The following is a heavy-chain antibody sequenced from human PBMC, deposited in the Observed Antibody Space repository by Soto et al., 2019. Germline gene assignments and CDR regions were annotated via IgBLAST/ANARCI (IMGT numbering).Heavy chain of an antibody. CDR2: FDPEDGET. V-gene: IGHV1-24*01. CDR1: GYTLTELS. CDR3: ATSDVYCSGGSCHPLGAFDI. D-gene: IGHD2-15*01. Sequence: ASVKVSCKVSGYTLTELSMHWVRQAPGKGLEWMGGFDPEDGETIYAQKFQGRVTMTEDTSTDTAYMELSSLRSEDTAVYYCATSDVYCSGGSCHPLGAFDIWGQGTMVTVSS. J-gene: IGHJ3*02.